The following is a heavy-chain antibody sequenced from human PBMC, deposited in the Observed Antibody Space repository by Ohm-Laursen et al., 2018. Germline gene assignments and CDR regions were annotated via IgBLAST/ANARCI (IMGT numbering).Heavy chain of an antibody. V-gene: IGHV4-59*07. CDR3: ARSRTSGWYALDY. CDR1: GGSISSYY. Sequence: DTLSLTCVVSGGSISSYYWSWIRQPPGKGLEWIGCIYYSGSTNYSPSLKSRVTMSVDTSKNQFSLKLSSLTAADTAVYYCARSRTSGWYALDYWGQGTLLTVSS. CDR2: IYYSGST. D-gene: IGHD6-19*01. J-gene: IGHJ4*02.